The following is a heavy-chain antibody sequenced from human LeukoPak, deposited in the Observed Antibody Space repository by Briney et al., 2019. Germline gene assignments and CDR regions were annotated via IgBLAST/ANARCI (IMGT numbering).Heavy chain of an antibody. V-gene: IGHV1-3*01. CDR3: AIRDGHTDH. D-gene: IGHD5-24*01. CDR2: INAANGYA. J-gene: IGHJ4*02. Sequence: ASVQVSCKASRYTFTNYAMHWVRQAPGQRPEWLAWINAANGYARYSHHLQGRVIITRDTSASTAYMEVNNLRSDDTAMYYCAIRDGHTDHWGQGTLVTVSS. CDR1: RYTFTNYA.